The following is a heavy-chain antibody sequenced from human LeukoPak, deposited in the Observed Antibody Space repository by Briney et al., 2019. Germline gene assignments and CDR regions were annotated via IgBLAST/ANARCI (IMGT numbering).Heavy chain of an antibody. CDR1: GGSVTDYY. Sequence: SETLSLTCTVSGGSVTDYYWSWIRQSPGKGLEWIGYIYYTGTSYNPSLKSRVNISADTSNNQFSLKLISVTAADTAVYYCASRKLGNDYWGQGTLVTVSS. V-gene: IGHV4-59*02. J-gene: IGHJ4*02. CDR3: ASRKLGNDY. CDR2: IYYTGT. D-gene: IGHD7-27*01.